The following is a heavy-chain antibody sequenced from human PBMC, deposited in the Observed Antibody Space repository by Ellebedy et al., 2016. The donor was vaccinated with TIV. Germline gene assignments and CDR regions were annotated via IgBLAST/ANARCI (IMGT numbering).Heavy chain of an antibody. V-gene: IGHV3-23*01. J-gene: IGHJ6*02. D-gene: IGHD6-13*01. CDR2: ISDSRTLI. CDR1: TFTFSSHN. CDR3: AKSAGIAVASCMDV. Sequence: GESLKISCAGSTFTFSSHNINWVRQSPGKGLEWVSSISDSRTLIYYADSVKGRFTVSRDNSRTTLYLQMNSPRADDTAVYYCAKSAGIAVASCMDVWGQGTTVTVSS.